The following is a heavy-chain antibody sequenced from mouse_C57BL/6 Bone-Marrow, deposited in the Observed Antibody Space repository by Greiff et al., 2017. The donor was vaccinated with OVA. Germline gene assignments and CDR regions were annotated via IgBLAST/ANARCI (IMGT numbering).Heavy chain of an antibody. J-gene: IGHJ4*01. V-gene: IGHV14-4*01. Sequence: EVQLQQSGAELVRPGASVKLSCTASGFNIKDYYMHWVKPRPEQGLEWIGCIDHDNGDTEYASKFQCKATLTADTSSNTAYLQLSSLTSEDTAVYYCTTTPEWAMDYWGQGTSVTVSS. CDR1: GFNIKDYY. CDR3: TTTPEWAMDY. CDR2: IDHDNGDT. D-gene: IGHD1-3*01.